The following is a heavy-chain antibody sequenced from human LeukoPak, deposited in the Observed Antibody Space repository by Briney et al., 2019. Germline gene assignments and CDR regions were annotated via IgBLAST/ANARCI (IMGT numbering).Heavy chain of an antibody. D-gene: IGHD3-10*01. V-gene: IGHV1-69*01. CDR1: GGTFSSYA. CDR3: ASFGSWFGDALRRGIDY. CDR2: IIPIFGTA. Sequence: SVKVSCKASGGTFSSYAISWVRQAPGQGLEWMGGIIPIFGTANYAQKFQGRVTITADESTSTAYMELSSLRSEDTAVYYCASFGSWFGDALRRGIDYWGQGTLVTVSS. J-gene: IGHJ4*02.